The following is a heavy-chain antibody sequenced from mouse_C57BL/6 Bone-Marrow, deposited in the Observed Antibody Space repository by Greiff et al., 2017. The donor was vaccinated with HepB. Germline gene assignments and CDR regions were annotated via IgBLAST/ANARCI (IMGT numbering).Heavy chain of an antibody. CDR2: ISDGGSYT. CDR1: GFTFSSYA. D-gene: IGHD2-5*01. J-gene: IGHJ3*01. V-gene: IGHV5-4*01. Sequence: EVKLMESGGGLVKPGGSLKLSCAASGFTFSSYAMSWVRQTPEKRLEWVATISDGGSYTYYPDNVKGRFTISRDNAKNNLYLQMSHLKSEDTAMYYCARDHYSNYAWFAYWGQGTLVTVSA. CDR3: ARDHYSNYAWFAY.